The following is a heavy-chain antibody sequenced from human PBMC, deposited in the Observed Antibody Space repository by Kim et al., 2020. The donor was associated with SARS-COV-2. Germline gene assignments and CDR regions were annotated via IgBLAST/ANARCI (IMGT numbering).Heavy chain of an antibody. V-gene: IGHV3-9*01. CDR1: GFTFDDYA. CDR3: AKAYSDYYDSSGQVGMTY. Sequence: GGSLRLSCAASGFTFDDYAMHWVRQAPGKGLEWVSGISWNSGSIGYADSVKGRFTISGDNAKNSLYLQMNSLRAEDTALYYCAKAYSDYYDSSGQVGMTYWGQGTLVTVSS. D-gene: IGHD3-22*01. J-gene: IGHJ4*02. CDR2: ISWNSGSI.